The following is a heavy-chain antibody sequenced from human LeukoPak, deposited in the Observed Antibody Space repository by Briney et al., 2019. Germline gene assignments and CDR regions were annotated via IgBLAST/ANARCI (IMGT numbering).Heavy chain of an antibody. Sequence: PGGSLRLSCAASGFTFSSYEMNWVRQAPGKGLEWVSYISSIGSTIYYADSVKGRFTISRDNAKNSLYLQMSSLRAEDTAVYYCATSDYGDYAAIDYWGQGTLVTVSP. V-gene: IGHV3-48*03. CDR1: GFTFSSYE. J-gene: IGHJ4*02. D-gene: IGHD4-17*01. CDR2: ISSIGSTI. CDR3: ATSDYGDYAAIDY.